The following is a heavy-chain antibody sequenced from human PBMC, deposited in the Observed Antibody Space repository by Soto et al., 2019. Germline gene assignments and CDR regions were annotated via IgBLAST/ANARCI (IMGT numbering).Heavy chain of an antibody. CDR2: IVVGSGNT. CDR3: AAGPRIAVAGSDDAFDI. D-gene: IGHD6-19*01. Sequence: ASVKVSCKASGFTFTSSAVQWVRQARGQRLEWIGWIVVGSGNTNYAQKFQERVTITRDMSTSTAYMELSSLRSEDTAVYYCAAGPRIAVAGSDDAFDIWGPGTMVTVSS. CDR1: GFTFTSSA. J-gene: IGHJ3*02. V-gene: IGHV1-58*01.